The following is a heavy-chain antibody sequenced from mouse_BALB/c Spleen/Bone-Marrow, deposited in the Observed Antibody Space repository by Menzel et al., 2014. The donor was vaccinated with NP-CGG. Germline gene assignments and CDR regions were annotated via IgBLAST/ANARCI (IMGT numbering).Heavy chain of an antibody. CDR3: ARYDYDVGYFDY. Sequence: EVQLQQSGPGLVKPSQSLSLICTVTGYSITSDYAWNWTRQFPGNKLEWMGYISYSGSTSYNPSLKSRISITRDTSKNQFFLQLNSVTTEDTATYYCARYDYDVGYFDYWGQGTTLTVSS. D-gene: IGHD2-4*01. CDR2: ISYSGST. V-gene: IGHV3-2*02. CDR1: GYSITSDYA. J-gene: IGHJ2*01.